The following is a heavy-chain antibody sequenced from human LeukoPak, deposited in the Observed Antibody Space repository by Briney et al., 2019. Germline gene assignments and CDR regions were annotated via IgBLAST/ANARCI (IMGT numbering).Heavy chain of an antibody. J-gene: IGHJ6*02. CDR3: ARAGYGSGTKYYYGMDV. D-gene: IGHD3-10*01. Sequence: ASVKVSCKASGYTFTSYAIYWVRQAPGQRLEWMGWINVDNGNTKYSQKFQGRVTITRDTSASTAYMELSSLRSEDTAVYYCARAGYGSGTKYYYGMDVWGQGTTVTVSS. CDR1: GYTFTSYA. CDR2: INVDNGNT. V-gene: IGHV1-3*01.